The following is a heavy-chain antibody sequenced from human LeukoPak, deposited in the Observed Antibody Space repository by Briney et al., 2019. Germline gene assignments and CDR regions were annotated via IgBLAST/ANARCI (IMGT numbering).Heavy chain of an antibody. CDR1: GYTFTYYG. D-gene: IGHD2-2*01. J-gene: IGHJ4*02. CDR2: ISTYNGNT. Sequence: ASVKVSCKTSGYTFTYYGINWVRQAPGQGLEWMGWISTYNGNTKYVEKFQDRVTMTTDTSTSTTYMELRSLRSDDSAVYYCVRGYCTTTTCLGTRDLDYWGQGTLVTVSS. CDR3: VRGYCTTTTCLGTRDLDY. V-gene: IGHV1-18*01.